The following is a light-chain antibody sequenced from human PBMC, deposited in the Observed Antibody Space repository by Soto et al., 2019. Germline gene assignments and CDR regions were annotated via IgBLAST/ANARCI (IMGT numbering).Light chain of an antibody. V-gene: IGKV1-33*01. Sequence: DIQMTQSPPSLSVSVGDRVTITCQASQDIANYLHWFQQKPGKAPQLLIFDVSNLQTGVPSRFSGGGSGTDFALTISSLQPDDFATYYCQQYNSYSWTFGQGTKVEIK. J-gene: IGKJ1*01. CDR1: QDIANY. CDR2: DVS. CDR3: QQYNSYSWT.